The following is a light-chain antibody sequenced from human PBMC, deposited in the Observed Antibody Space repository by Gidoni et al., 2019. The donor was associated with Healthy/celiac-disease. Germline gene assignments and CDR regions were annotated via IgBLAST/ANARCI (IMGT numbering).Light chain of an antibody. J-gene: IGKJ1*01. Sequence: EIVMTQSPATLSVSPGERATLSCRASQSVSSNLAWYQQKPGQAPRLLIYGASTRATGIPASFSGSGSGTEFTLTISSLQSEDFAVYYCQQYNNWRTFXXXTKVEIK. CDR2: GAS. V-gene: IGKV3-15*01. CDR1: QSVSSN. CDR3: QQYNNWRT.